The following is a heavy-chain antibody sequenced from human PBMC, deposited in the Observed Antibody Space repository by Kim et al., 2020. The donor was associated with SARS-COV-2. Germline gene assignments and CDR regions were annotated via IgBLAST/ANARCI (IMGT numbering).Heavy chain of an antibody. J-gene: IGHJ3*01. Sequence: GESLKISCKGSGYSFNTYWIGWVRQMPGKGLEWMGIIYPGDSDTRYSPSFQGQVTISADKSITTAYLQWNSLRASDTAMYYCAAPGSWSNSGDALDLWGQGTMVTVSS. D-gene: IGHD3-10*01. CDR2: IYPGDSDT. CDR1: GYSFNTYW. V-gene: IGHV5-51*01. CDR3: AAPGSWSNSGDALDL.